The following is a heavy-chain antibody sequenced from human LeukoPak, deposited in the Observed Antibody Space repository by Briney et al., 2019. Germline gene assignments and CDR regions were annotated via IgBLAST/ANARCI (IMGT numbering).Heavy chain of an antibody. J-gene: IGHJ4*02. Sequence: GGSLRLSCAASGFTFSSYSMNWVRQAPGKGLEWVSAISGSGGSTYYADSVKGRFTISRDNSKNTLYLQMNSLRAEDTAVYYCARDGMGYGIYDYWGQGNLVTVSS. V-gene: IGHV3-23*01. CDR2: ISGSGGST. D-gene: IGHD2-8*01. CDR1: GFTFSSYS. CDR3: ARDGMGYGIYDY.